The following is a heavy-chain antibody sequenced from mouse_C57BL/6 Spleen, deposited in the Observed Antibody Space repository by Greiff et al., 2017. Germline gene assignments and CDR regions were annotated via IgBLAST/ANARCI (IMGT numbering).Heavy chain of an antibody. Sequence: EVMLVESEGSLVQPGSSMKLSCTASGFTFSDYYMAWVRQVPEKGLEWVANINYDGSSTYYLDSLKSRFIISRDNAKNILYLQMSSLKSEDTATYYCARVEVPYFDYWGQGTTLTVSS. CDR2: INYDGSST. CDR1: GFTFSDYY. V-gene: IGHV5-16*01. J-gene: IGHJ2*01. CDR3: ARVEVPYFDY. D-gene: IGHD2-14*01.